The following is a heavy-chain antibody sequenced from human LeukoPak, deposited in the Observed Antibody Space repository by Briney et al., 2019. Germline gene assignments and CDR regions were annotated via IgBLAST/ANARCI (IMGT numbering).Heavy chain of an antibody. J-gene: IGHJ4*02. V-gene: IGHV3-48*01. CDR2: ISRSSSTI. D-gene: IGHD5-18*01. Sequence: TGGSLRLSCAASGFTFNKYSMNWVRQAPGKGLEWVSYISRSSSTIYYADSVKGRVTISRDNAKNSLYLQMNSLRVEDTAVYYCARITAFDYWGQGALVSVSS. CDR1: GFTFNKYS. CDR3: ARITAFDY.